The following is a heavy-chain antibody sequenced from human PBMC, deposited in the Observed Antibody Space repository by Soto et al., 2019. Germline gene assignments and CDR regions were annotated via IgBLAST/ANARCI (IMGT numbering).Heavy chain of an antibody. CDR1: GYTFTSYY. Sequence: QVQLVQSGAEVKKPGASVKVSCKASGYTFTSYYMHWVRQAPGQGLEWMGIIKPTGGSTSYAQKFQGRVTMTRHTSTSTVYMELSSLTSEDTAVYYCARTFSAGLPSDYWGQGPLVTVSS. CDR2: IKPTGGST. CDR3: ARTFSAGLPSDY. J-gene: IGHJ4*02. D-gene: IGHD6-13*01. V-gene: IGHV1-46*01.